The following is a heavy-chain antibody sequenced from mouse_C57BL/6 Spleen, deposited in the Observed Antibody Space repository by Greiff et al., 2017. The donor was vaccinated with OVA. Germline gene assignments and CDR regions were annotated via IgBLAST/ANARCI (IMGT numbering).Heavy chain of an antibody. V-gene: IGHV2-2*01. Sequence: QVQLKESGPGLVQPSQSLSITCTVSGFSLTSYGVHWVRQSPGKGLEWLGVIWSGGSTDYNAAFISRLSISKDNSKSQVFFKMNSLQADDTAIYYCARPLYYYGSSPFAYWGQGTLVTVSA. CDR2: IWSGGST. CDR3: ARPLYYYGSSPFAY. D-gene: IGHD1-1*01. CDR1: GFSLTSYG. J-gene: IGHJ3*01.